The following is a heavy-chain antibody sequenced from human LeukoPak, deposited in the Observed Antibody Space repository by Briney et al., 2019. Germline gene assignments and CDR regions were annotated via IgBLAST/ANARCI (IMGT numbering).Heavy chain of an antibody. CDR2: ISYDGSNK. CDR1: GFTFSSYA. CDR3: ARDGWEYGSGRGSDY. J-gene: IGHJ4*02. V-gene: IGHV3-30-3*01. Sequence: GGSLRLSCAASGFTFSSYAMHWVRQAPGKGLEWVAVISYDGSNKYYADSVKGRFTISRDNAKNSLYLQMNSLRAEDTAVYYCARDGWEYGSGRGSDYWGQGTLVTVSS. D-gene: IGHD3-10*01.